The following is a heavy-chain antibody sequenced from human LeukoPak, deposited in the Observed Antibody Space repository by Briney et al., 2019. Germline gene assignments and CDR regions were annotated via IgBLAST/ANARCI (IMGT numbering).Heavy chain of an antibody. Sequence: SETLSLTCTVSGGSISSSSYYWGWIRQPPGKGLEWIGSIYYSGSTYYNPSLKSRVTISVDTSKNQFSLKLSSVTAADTAVYYCARVPYSSTFGYYGMDVWGQGTTVTVSS. CDR2: IYYSGST. CDR1: GGSISSSSYY. D-gene: IGHD6-13*01. CDR3: ARVPYSSTFGYYGMDV. J-gene: IGHJ6*02. V-gene: IGHV4-39*07.